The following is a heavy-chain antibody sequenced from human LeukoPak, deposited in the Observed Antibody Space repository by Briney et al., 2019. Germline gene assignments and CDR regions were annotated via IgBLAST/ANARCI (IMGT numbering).Heavy chain of an antibody. Sequence: SETLSLTCTVSGGSISSSSYYWGWIRQPPGKGLEWIGSIYYSGSTYYNPSLKSRVTISVDTSKNQFSLKMSSVTAADTAVYYCARGRDGYNFLNRGEYYYFDYWGQGTLVTVSS. CDR2: IYYSGST. CDR1: GGSISSSSYY. V-gene: IGHV4-39*01. D-gene: IGHD5-24*01. J-gene: IGHJ4*02. CDR3: ARGRDGYNFLNRGEYYYFDY.